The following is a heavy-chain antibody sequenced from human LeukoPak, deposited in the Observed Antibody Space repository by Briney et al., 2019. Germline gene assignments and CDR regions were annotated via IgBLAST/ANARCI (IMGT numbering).Heavy chain of an antibody. J-gene: IGHJ6*02. D-gene: IGHD6-13*01. CDR2: ISSSGSTI. Sequence: PGGSLSLSWAASGFTFSSYEMNWVRQAPGKGLECVSYISSSGSTIYWADSVNGRFTISRDNAKNSLYLQMNSLRAEDTALYYCARDHATDSSIWYVTYYYYGMDVWGQGTTVTVSS. CDR3: ARDHATDSSIWYVTYYYYGMDV. CDR1: GFTFSSYE. V-gene: IGHV3-48*03.